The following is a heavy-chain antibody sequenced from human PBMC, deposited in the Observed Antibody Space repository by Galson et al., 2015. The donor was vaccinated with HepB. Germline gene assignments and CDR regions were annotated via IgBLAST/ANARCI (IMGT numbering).Heavy chain of an antibody. CDR2: ISRSGGTT. Sequence: SLRLSCAASEFTFSSYAMHWVRQAPGKGLEYVSGISRSGGTTYYGNSVEGRFTISRDNSDNTLYLQMGSLRAEVTAVYYCVRSADISMGRGGDYWGQGTLVTVSS. CDR3: VRSADISMGRGGDY. D-gene: IGHD5-18*01. J-gene: IGHJ4*02. CDR1: EFTFSSYA. V-gene: IGHV3-64*01.